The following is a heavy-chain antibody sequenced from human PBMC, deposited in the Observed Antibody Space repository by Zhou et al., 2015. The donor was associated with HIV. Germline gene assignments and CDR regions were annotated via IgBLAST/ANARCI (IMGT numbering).Heavy chain of an antibody. CDR1: GGTFRNYA. D-gene: IGHD3-10*01. J-gene: IGHJ4*02. CDR3: ARGVSFRSLRGLIPQDY. V-gene: IGHV1-69*01. CDR2: FIPMFGTA. Sequence: QVQLVQSGAEVKEPGSSVKVSCMASGGTFRNYAISWVRQAPGQGLEWMGGFIPMFGTAQTAQRFQGRVTLTADESSITSYMEVSSLRFDDTAVYYCARGVSFRSLRGLIPQDYWGQGTLVTVSS.